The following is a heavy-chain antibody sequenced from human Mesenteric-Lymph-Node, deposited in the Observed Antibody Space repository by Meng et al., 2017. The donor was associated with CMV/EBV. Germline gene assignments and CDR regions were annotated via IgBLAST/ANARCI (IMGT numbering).Heavy chain of an antibody. J-gene: IGHJ4*02. Sequence: GESLKISCAASGFTFSSYAMSWVRQAPGKGLEWVSSITGSGTYMYYADSVKGRFTISRDKAKNSLYLQMNSLRAEDTAVYYCAREESLASDYWGQGT. CDR2: ITGSGTYM. V-gene: IGHV3-21*01. CDR3: AREESLASDY. CDR1: GFTFSSYA.